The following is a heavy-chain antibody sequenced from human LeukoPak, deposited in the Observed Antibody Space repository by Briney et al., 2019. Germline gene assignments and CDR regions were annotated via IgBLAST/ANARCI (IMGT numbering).Heavy chain of an antibody. CDR1: GYTFTSYY. CDR3: ARDGASSYGYNWFDP. J-gene: IGHJ5*02. Sequence: GASVKVSCKASGYTFTSYYMHWVRQAPGQGLEWMGGIIPLFDTADYAQKFQGRVTMTRDMSTSTVYMELSSLRSEDTAVYYCARDGASSYGYNWFDPWGQGTLVTVSS. CDR2: IIPLFDTA. V-gene: IGHV1-46*01. D-gene: IGHD5-18*01.